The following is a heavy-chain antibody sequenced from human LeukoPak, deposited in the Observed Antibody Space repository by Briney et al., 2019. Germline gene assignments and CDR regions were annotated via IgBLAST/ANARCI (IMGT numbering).Heavy chain of an antibody. CDR1: GFSFSRSW. J-gene: IGHJ6*04. CDR2: INPDGSVK. D-gene: IGHD3-10*02. V-gene: IGHV3-7*01. Sequence: GGSLRLSCIDSGFSFSRSWMSWVRQAPGKGLEWVANINPDGSVKYYVDSMRGRITISRDNVKKSLYLHMNSLRVEDTAVYYCAELGITMIGGVWGKGTTVTISS. CDR3: AELGITMIGGV.